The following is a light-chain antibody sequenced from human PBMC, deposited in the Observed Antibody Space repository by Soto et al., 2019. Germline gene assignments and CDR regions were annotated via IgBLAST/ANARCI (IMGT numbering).Light chain of an antibody. CDR3: QQYYRTPYT. CDR2: WAS. Sequence: DIVMTQSPDSLAVSLGERATVNCTSRQSILYNSKNKNYLAWYQQKPGQSPKLLIYWASTRESGVPDRFSGSGSGTDFTLTISSLQAEDVAVYYVQQYYRTPYTFGQGTKLEIK. J-gene: IGKJ2*01. V-gene: IGKV4-1*01. CDR1: QSILYNSKNKNY.